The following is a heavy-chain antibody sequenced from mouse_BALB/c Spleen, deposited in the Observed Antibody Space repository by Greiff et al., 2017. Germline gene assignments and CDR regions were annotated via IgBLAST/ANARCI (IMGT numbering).Heavy chain of an antibody. J-gene: IGHJ2*01. Sequence: VQLKQSGAELVRSGASVKLSCTASGFNIKDYYMHWVKQRPEQGLEWIGWIDPENGDTEYAPKFQGKATMTADTSSNTAYLQLSSLTSDDTAVYYCNARITTARDYWGQGTTLTVSS. V-gene: IGHV14-4*02. CDR3: NARITTARDY. D-gene: IGHD1-2*01. CDR2: IDPENGDT. CDR1: GFNIKDYY.